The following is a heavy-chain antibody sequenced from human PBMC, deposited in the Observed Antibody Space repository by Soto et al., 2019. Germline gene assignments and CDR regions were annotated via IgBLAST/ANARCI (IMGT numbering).Heavy chain of an antibody. Sequence: PGGSLRLSCAASGFTFSSYGMHWVRQAPGKGLEWVAVISYDGGNKYYADSVKGRFTISRDNSKNTLYLQMNSLRAEDTAVYYCAKDSSSWGLIYNWFDPWGQGTLVTVSS. V-gene: IGHV3-30*18. J-gene: IGHJ5*02. CDR2: ISYDGGNK. D-gene: IGHD6-13*01. CDR3: AKDSSSWGLIYNWFDP. CDR1: GFTFSSYG.